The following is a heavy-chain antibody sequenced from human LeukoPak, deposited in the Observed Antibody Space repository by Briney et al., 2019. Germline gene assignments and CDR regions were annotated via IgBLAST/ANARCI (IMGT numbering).Heavy chain of an antibody. D-gene: IGHD2-15*01. CDR3: AREMGYCSGGSCSRMDV. Sequence: GGSLRLSCAASGFTFSGFSMHWIRQAPGRGLEYVSAINGNGDKTFYTDSVRGRFTIFRDNSKNTLYLQMNSLRAEDTAVYYCAREMGYCSGGSCSRMDVWGQGTTVTVSS. V-gene: IGHV3-64*02. CDR2: INGNGDKT. CDR1: GFTFSGFS. J-gene: IGHJ6*02.